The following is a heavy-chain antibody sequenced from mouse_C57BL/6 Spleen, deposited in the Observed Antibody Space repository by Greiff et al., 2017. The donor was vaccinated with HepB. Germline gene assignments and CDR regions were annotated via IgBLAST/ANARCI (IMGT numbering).Heavy chain of an antibody. D-gene: IGHD1-1*01. Sequence: EVQRVESGGGLVKPGGSLKLSCAASGFTFSSYTMSWVRQTPEKRLEWVATISGGGGNTYYPDSVKGRFTISRDNAKNTLYLQMSSLRSEDTALYYCARHPYYYGSIHWYFDVWGTGTTVTVSS. J-gene: IGHJ1*03. V-gene: IGHV5-9*01. CDR1: GFTFSSYT. CDR3: ARHPYYYGSIHWYFDV. CDR2: ISGGGGNT.